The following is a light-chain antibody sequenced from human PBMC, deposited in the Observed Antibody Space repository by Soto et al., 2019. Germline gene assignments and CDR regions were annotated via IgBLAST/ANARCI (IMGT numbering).Light chain of an antibody. CDR1: SSDVGSYNL. CDR3: CSYAGSSIF. J-gene: IGLJ1*01. Sequence: QSVLPQPASVSGSPGQSITISCTGTSSDVGSYNLVSWYQQHPGKAPKLMIYEVSKRPSGVSNRFSGSKSGNTASLTISGLQAEDEADYYCCSYAGSSIFFGTGTKLTVL. CDR2: EVS. V-gene: IGLV2-23*02.